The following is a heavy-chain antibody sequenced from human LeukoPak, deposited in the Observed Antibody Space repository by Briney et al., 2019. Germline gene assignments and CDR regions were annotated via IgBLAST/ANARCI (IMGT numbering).Heavy chain of an antibody. CDR3: ARDPLGHYYDSSGSFDY. CDR1: GYTFTSYG. Sequence: ASVKVSCKASGYTFTSYGISWVRQAPGQGLEWMGWISAYNGNTNYAQKLQGRVTMTTDTSTSIAYMELRSLRSDDTAVYYCARDPLGHYYDSSGSFDYWGQGALVTVPS. D-gene: IGHD3-22*01. V-gene: IGHV1-18*01. J-gene: IGHJ4*02. CDR2: ISAYNGNT.